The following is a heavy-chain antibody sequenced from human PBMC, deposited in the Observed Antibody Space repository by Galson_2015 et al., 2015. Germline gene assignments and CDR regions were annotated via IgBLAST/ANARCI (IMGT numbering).Heavy chain of an antibody. Sequence: SLRLSCAASGFTFSSYAMSWVRQAPGKGLGWVSAISGSGGSTYYADSVKGRFTISRDNSKTTLYLQMNSLRAEDTAVYYCAKGTGSGRLFDYWGQGTLVTVSS. D-gene: IGHD3-10*01. CDR1: GFTFSSYA. V-gene: IGHV3-23*01. CDR2: ISGSGGST. CDR3: AKGTGSGRLFDY. J-gene: IGHJ4*02.